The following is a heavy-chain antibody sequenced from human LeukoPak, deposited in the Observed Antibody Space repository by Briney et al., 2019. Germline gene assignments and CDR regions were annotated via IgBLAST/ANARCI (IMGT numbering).Heavy chain of an antibody. V-gene: IGHV1-2*02. D-gene: IGHD6-13*01. CDR3: ARDQYSSSWYSFNYYYYMDV. J-gene: IGHJ6*03. CDR1: GYTFTGYY. CDR2: INPNSGGT. Sequence: ASVKVSCKASGYTFTGYYMHWVRQAPGQGLEWMGWINPNSGGTNYAQKFQGRVTMTRDTSISTAYMELSRLRSDDTAVYYCARDQYSSSWYSFNYYYYMDVWGKGTTVTVPS.